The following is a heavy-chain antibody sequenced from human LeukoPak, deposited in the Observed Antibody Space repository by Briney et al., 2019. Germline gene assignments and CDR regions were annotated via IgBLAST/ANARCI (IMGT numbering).Heavy chain of an antibody. CDR1: GFTFSSYW. Sequence: GGSLRLSCAASGFTFSSYWMSWVRQAPGKGLEWVANIKQDGSEKYYVDSVKGRFTISRDNAKNSLYLQMNSLRAEDTAVYYCARDRYYDILTGLPYYYYMDVWGKGTTVTVSS. D-gene: IGHD3-9*01. V-gene: IGHV3-7*01. CDR2: IKQDGSEK. CDR3: ARDRYYDILTGLPYYYYMDV. J-gene: IGHJ6*03.